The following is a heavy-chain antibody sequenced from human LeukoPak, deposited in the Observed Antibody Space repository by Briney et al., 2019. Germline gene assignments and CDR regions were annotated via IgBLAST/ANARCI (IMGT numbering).Heavy chain of an antibody. CDR2: INPNSGGT. V-gene: IGHV1-2*02. J-gene: IGHJ4*02. CDR1: GYTFTGYY. Sequence: ASVKVSCKASGYTFTGYYMHWVRQAPGQGLEWMGWINPNSGGTNYAQKFQGRVTMTRDTSISTAYMELSRLRSDDTAVYYCARGPDMWIQLWSFDYWGRGTLVTVSS. CDR3: ARGPDMWIQLWSFDY. D-gene: IGHD5-18*01.